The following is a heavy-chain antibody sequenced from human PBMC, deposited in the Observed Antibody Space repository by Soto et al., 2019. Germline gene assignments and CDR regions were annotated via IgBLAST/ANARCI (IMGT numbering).Heavy chain of an antibody. Sequence: SETLSLTCTVSCGSISSRSYYWGWIRQPPGKGLEWIGSIYYSGSTYYNPSLKSRATISVDTSKNQFSLKLSSVTAADTAVYYCASFFRYCSGGSCYPTPGAFDIWGQGTMVTVSS. CDR1: CGSISSRSYY. J-gene: IGHJ3*02. CDR3: ASFFRYCSGGSCYPTPGAFDI. D-gene: IGHD2-15*01. CDR2: IYYSGST. V-gene: IGHV4-39*01.